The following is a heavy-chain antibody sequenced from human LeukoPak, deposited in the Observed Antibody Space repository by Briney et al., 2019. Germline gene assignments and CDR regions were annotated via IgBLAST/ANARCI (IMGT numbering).Heavy chain of an antibody. Sequence: GSVKVSCKASGYTFTSYGISWVRQAPGQGLEWMGWISAYNGNTNYAQKLQGRVTMTTDTSTSTAYMELRSLRSDDTAVYYCARGPRVTRGYSYGYFYYFDYWGQGTLVTVSS. J-gene: IGHJ4*02. CDR1: GYTFTSYG. V-gene: IGHV1-18*01. CDR3: ARGPRVTRGYSYGYFYYFDY. D-gene: IGHD5-18*01. CDR2: ISAYNGNT.